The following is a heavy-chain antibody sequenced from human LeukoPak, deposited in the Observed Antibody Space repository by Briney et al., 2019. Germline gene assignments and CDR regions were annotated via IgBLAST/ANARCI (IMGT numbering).Heavy chain of an antibody. J-gene: IGHJ4*02. CDR1: GFTFSSYA. Sequence: GGSLRLSCAASGFTFSSYAMHWVRQAPGKGLEWVAVISYDGSNKYYADSVKGRFTISRDNSKNTLYLQMNSLRAEDTAVYYCAKKHGDYGDFDYWGQGTLVTVSS. CDR2: ISYDGSNK. D-gene: IGHD4-17*01. V-gene: IGHV3-30-3*01. CDR3: AKKHGDYGDFDY.